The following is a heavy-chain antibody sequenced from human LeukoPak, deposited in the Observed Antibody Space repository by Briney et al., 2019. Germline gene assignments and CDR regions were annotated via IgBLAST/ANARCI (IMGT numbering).Heavy chain of an antibody. D-gene: IGHD6-19*01. J-gene: IGHJ4*02. Sequence: GGSLRLSCAASGFTFWNYAMAWVRQARGKGLDWVSVIGADSVTTYYAHSVKGRFTIARDNSKNTLYLQMNSLRAEDTAVYYCAKKFGSSAWNVGFDSWGQGTLVTVSS. V-gene: IGHV3-23*01. CDR1: GFTFWNYA. CDR2: IGADSVTT. CDR3: AKKFGSSAWNVGFDS.